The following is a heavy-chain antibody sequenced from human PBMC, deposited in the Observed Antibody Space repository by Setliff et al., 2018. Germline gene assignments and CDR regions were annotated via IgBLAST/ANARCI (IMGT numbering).Heavy chain of an antibody. J-gene: IGHJ6*02. CDR2: IFYGGST. V-gene: IGHV4-39*07. Sequence: SETLSLTCTVSGGSISSGGYYWAWIRQPPGRGLELIGSIFYGGSTYYNPSLKSRVTISIDASKNQFSLKLSSVTAADTAVYYCARGGLWFGELLWKYYYYGMDVWGQGTKVTVSS. CDR1: GGSISSGGYY. CDR3: ARGGLWFGELLWKYYYYGMDV. D-gene: IGHD3-10*01.